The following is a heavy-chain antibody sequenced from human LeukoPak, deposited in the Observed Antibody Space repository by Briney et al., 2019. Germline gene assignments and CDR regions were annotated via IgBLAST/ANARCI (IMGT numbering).Heavy chain of an antibody. J-gene: IGHJ6*02. D-gene: IGHD2-2*01. CDR3: TRLSVVPGAAVALDV. V-gene: IGHV3-73*01. Sequence: GGSPRLSCAASGFTFSGSAMHWVRQAPGKGLEWVGRIRSKANNYATVYAASVRGRFTISRDDSKNTAYLQMDSLETEDTAVYYCTRLSVVPGAAVALDVWGQGTTVTVSS. CDR1: GFTFSGSA. CDR2: IRSKANNYAT.